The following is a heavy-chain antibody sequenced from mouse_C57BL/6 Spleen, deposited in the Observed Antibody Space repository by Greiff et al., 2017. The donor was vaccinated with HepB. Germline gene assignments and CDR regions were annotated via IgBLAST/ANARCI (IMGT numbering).Heavy chain of an antibody. Sequence: QVQLQQSGAELVKPGASVKLSCKASGYTFTSYWMHWVKQRPGQGLEWIGMIHPNSGSTNYNEKFKSKATLTVDKSSSTAYMQLSSLTSEDSAVYYCARGYYDPWFAYWGQGTLVTVSA. CDR3: ARGYYDPWFAY. J-gene: IGHJ3*01. CDR2: IHPNSGST. CDR1: GYTFTSYW. D-gene: IGHD2-4*01. V-gene: IGHV1-64*01.